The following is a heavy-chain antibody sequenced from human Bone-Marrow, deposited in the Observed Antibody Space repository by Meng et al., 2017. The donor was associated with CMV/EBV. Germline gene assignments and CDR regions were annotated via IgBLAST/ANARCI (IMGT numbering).Heavy chain of an antibody. D-gene: IGHD6-19*01. J-gene: IGHJ6*02. CDR3: AKEGDSSFFSYYYGMDV. Sequence: GESLKISCAASGFTFSSYEMNWVRQAPGKGLEWVSYISSSGSTIYYADSMKGRFTISRDNAKNSLYLQMNSLRAEDTAVYYCAKEGDSSFFSYYYGMDVWGQGTTVTVSS. CDR2: ISSSGSTI. CDR1: GFTFSSYE. V-gene: IGHV3-48*03.